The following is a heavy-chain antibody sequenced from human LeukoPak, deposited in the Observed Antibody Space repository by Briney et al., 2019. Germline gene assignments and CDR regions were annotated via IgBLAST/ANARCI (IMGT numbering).Heavy chain of an antibody. J-gene: IGHJ6*02. CDR2: IISSGSNI. CDR1: GFTFSSYE. D-gene: IGHD3-3*01. CDR3: ARDRILLSGYHFEFYYYSMDV. Sequence: GGSLRLSCAASGFTFSSYEMNWVRQDPGKGLEWVSYIISSGSNIYYADSVKGRFTISRDNAKNSLYLQMNSLRAEDTAVYYCARDRILLSGYHFEFYYYSMDVWGQGTTVTVSS. V-gene: IGHV3-48*03.